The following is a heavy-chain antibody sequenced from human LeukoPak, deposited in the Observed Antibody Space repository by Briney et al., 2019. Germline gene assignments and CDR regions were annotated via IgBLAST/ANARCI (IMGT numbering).Heavy chain of an antibody. CDR2: IYYSGNT. D-gene: IGHD3-16*01. J-gene: IGHJ4*02. Sequence: PSETLSLTCTVSGGSMNSYFWNWIRQPPGKGLEWIGYIYYSGNTKYNPSLQSRVTISVDTSKNQFSLKLSSVTAADTAVYYCTRDPSSDGGYFDSWGQGTRVTVSS. CDR3: TRDPSSDGGYFDS. V-gene: IGHV4-59*01. CDR1: GGSMNSYF.